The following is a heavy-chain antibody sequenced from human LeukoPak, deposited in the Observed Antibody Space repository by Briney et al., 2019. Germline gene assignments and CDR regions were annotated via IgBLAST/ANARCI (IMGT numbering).Heavy chain of an antibody. J-gene: IGHJ2*01. V-gene: IGHV3-53*01. D-gene: IGHD3-3*01. CDR2: IYSGGST. CDR3: ARSGAKDWYFDL. Sequence: GGSLRLSCAASGFTVSSNYMSWVRRAPGKGLEWVSVIYSGGSTYYADSVKGRFTISRDNSKNTLYLQMNSLRAEDTAVYYCARSGAKDWYFDLWGRGTLVTVSS. CDR1: GFTVSSNY.